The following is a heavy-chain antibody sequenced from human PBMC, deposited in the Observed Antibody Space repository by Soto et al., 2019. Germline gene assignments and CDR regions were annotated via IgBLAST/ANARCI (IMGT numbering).Heavy chain of an antibody. Sequence: SETLSLTCAVYGGSFSGCYWSWIGQPPGKGLEWIGEINHSGSTNYNPSLKSRVTISVDTPKNQFSLKLSYVTDADTAVYYCARVAGATAARWGQGTLVTVS. J-gene: IGHJ4*02. CDR3: ARVAGATAAR. D-gene: IGHD1-26*01. CDR2: INHSGST. CDR1: GGSFSGCY. V-gene: IGHV4-34*01.